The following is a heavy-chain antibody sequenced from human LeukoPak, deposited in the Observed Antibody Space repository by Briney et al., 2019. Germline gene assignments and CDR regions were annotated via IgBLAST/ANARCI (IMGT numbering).Heavy chain of an antibody. J-gene: IGHJ6*02. CDR2: ISAYNGNT. Sequence: ASVKVSCKASGYTFTSYGISWVRQAPGQGLEWMGWISAYNGNTNYAQKLQGRVTMTTDTSTSTAYMELRSPRSDDTAVYYCARKLYYDFWSGPEGLVSYYGMDVWGQGTTVTVSS. CDR1: GYTFTSYG. CDR3: ARKLYYDFWSGPEGLVSYYGMDV. D-gene: IGHD3-3*01. V-gene: IGHV1-18*01.